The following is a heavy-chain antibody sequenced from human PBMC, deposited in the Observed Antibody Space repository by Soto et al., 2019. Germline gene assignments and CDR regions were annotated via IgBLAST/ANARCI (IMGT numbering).Heavy chain of an antibody. Sequence: QVQLVESGGGVVQPGRSLRLSCAASGFTFSSYGMHWVRQAPGKGLEWVAVIWYDGSNKYYADSVKGRFTISRDNSKNTLYLQMNSLRAEDTAVYYCARGMGGVVVITLDYWGQGTLVTVSS. CDR3: ARGMGGVVVITLDY. V-gene: IGHV3-33*01. D-gene: IGHD3-22*01. CDR1: GFTFSSYG. J-gene: IGHJ4*02. CDR2: IWYDGSNK.